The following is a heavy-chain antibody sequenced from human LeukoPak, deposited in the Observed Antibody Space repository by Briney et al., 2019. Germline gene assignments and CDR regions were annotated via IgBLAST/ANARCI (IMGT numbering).Heavy chain of an antibody. CDR1: GGSISSYY. CDR2: IYYSGST. Sequence: SETLSLTCTVSGGSISSYYWSWIRQPPGKGLEWIGYIYYSGSTNYNPSLKGRVTISVDTSKNQFSLKLSSVTAADTAVYYCARGVGATWYYFDYWGQGTLVTVSS. CDR3: ARGVGATWYYFDY. D-gene: IGHD1-26*01. J-gene: IGHJ4*02. V-gene: IGHV4-59*01.